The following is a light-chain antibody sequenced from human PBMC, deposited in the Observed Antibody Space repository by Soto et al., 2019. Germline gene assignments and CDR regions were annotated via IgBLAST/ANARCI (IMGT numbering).Light chain of an antibody. CDR2: NTS. CDR1: QSVSSSY. V-gene: IGKV3-20*01. Sequence: EIVLTQSPGTLSLSPGERATLSCRASQSVSSSYLAWYQQKPGQAPRLLNYNTSSRATGIPDRFSGSGSGTDFTLTISRLELEDFAVYYCQQYGSSLLTFGGGTKVEIK. CDR3: QQYGSSLLT. J-gene: IGKJ4*01.